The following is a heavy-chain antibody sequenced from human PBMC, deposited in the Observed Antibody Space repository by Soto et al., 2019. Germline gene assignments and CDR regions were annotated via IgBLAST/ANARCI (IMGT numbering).Heavy chain of an antibody. CDR3: ARGEQYSGRIFDY. CDR1: GESVSSNSAA. J-gene: IGHJ4*02. CDR2: TYYRSKWYN. V-gene: IGHV6-1*01. Sequence: SQTLSLTCAITGESVSSNSAAWNWLRQSPSRGLEWLGRTYYRSKWYNDYAVSVESRITINPDTSKNHFSLQLNFVTPEDTAVYFCARGEQYSGRIFDYWGQGTLVTVSS. D-gene: IGHD1-26*01.